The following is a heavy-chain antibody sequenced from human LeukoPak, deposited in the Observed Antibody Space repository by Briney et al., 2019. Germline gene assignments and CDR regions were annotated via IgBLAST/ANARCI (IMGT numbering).Heavy chain of an antibody. CDR3: ARGRGTSVYFGF. CDR1: GFTFSSYS. J-gene: IGHJ4*02. D-gene: IGHD3-16*01. Sequence: GGSLRLSCAASGFTFSSYSMNWVRQSPGKGLEWISYISSSSSALYYGDSVKGRLTISRDSATNSVSLQMDSLRPEDTAVYYCARGRGTSVYFGFWGQGTLVTVSS. CDR2: ISSSSSAL. V-gene: IGHV3-48*01.